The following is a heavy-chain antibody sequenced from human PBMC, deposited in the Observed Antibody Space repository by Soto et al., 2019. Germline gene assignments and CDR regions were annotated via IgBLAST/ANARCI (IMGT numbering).Heavy chain of an antibody. Sequence: EVQLVESGGGLIQPGGSLRLSCAVSGFTVSNNYMSWVRQAPGKGLEGVSVIYSGGYTAYGDSVKGRFTISRDNSKNTINLKMKGLGADARAGFYWGPRPGGGGYGGQGTLVTVSS. CDR2: IYSGGYT. J-gene: IGHJ4*02. CDR1: GFTVSNNY. V-gene: IGHV3-53*01. CDR3: GPRPGGGGY. D-gene: IGHD3-10*01.